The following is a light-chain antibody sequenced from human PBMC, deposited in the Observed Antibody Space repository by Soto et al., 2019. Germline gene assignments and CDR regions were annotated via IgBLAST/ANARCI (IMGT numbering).Light chain of an antibody. J-gene: IGKJ2*01. Sequence: EIVLTQSPGTLSLSPGERATLSCRASQSVSSSYLAWHQQQPAQAPRLLIYGASSRATGMPDRFSGSGSGTDFTLTISRREPEDFGVYYWQQYGSSPPYTFGQGTKLEIK. CDR2: GAS. CDR3: QQYGSSPPYT. CDR1: QSVSSSY. V-gene: IGKV3-20*01.